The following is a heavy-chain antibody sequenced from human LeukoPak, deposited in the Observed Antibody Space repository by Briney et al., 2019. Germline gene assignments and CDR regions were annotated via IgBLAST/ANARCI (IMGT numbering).Heavy chain of an antibody. CDR2: VYHSGGT. V-gene: IGHV4-38-2*02. J-gene: IGHJ4*02. Sequence: SETLSLTCTVSGYSISSGYSWGWIRQPPGKGLEWIGSVYHSGGTYYNPSLKSRVTISVDTSKNQFSLKLSSVTAADTAVYYCARVTGYMIEDYFDYWGQGTLVTVSS. D-gene: IGHD3-22*01. CDR3: ARVTGYMIEDYFDY. CDR1: GYSISSGYS.